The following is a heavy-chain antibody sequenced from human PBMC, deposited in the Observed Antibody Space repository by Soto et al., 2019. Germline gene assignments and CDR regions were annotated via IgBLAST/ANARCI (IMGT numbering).Heavy chain of an antibody. J-gene: IGHJ4*02. D-gene: IGHD4-17*01. CDR3: ATAWSTVTPYDY. Sequence: GASVKVSCKVSGSTLTELSMHWVRQAPGKGLEWMGGFDPEDGETIYAQKFQGRVTMTEDTSTDTAYMELSSLRSEDTAVYYCATAWSTVTPYDYWGQGTLVTVSS. V-gene: IGHV1-24*01. CDR2: FDPEDGET. CDR1: GSTLTELS.